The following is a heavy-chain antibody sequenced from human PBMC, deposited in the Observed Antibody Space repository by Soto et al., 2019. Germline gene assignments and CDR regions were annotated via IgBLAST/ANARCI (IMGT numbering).Heavy chain of an antibody. CDR1: GVSLSSFY. D-gene: IGHD1-26*01. CDR3: AADTGVGARAFEY. V-gene: IGHV4-4*07. Sequence: QVQLQESGPGLVRASETLSLSCTVSGVSLSSFYWNWIRQPAGGGLEWIGRVYVHGTTTYNPSLTSRVPLYLDPSKNQFSLNLRSVTAADTALYFCAADTGVGARAFEYWGQGMLATVSS. J-gene: IGHJ4*02. CDR2: VYVHGTT.